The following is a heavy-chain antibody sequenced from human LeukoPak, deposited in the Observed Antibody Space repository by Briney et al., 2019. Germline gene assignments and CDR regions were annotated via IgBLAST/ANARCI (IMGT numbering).Heavy chain of an antibody. CDR2: ISGSGGST. CDR3: AKARFLSRHSLDGFVI. V-gene: IGHV3-23*01. Sequence: PGGSVRLSFPSSGFTFSSYAMSWVRQAPGKGLEWVSAISGSGGSTYYADSVKGRFTISRDNSKNTLYLQMNSLRAEDTAVYYCAKARFLSRHSLDGFVIWGQGTMDSVSS. D-gene: IGHD3-16*02. J-gene: IGHJ3*02. CDR1: GFTFSSYA.